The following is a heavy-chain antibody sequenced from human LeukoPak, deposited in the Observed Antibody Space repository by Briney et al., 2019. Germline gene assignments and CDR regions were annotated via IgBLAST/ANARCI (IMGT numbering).Heavy chain of an antibody. J-gene: IGHJ4*02. Sequence: PGGSLRLSCAASGFTFSSYAMSWVRQAPGKGLEWVSAINGSGGSTYYADSVKGRFTISRDNSKNTLYLQMNSLRAEDTAVYYCAKATGYYYDSSGYPGDYWGQGTLVTVSS. V-gene: IGHV3-23*01. CDR3: AKATGYYYDSSGYPGDY. CDR2: INGSGGST. CDR1: GFTFSSYA. D-gene: IGHD3-22*01.